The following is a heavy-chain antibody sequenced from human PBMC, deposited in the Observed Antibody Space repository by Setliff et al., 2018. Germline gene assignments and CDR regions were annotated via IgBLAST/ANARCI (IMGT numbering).Heavy chain of an antibody. J-gene: IGHJ6*02. D-gene: IGHD5-18*01. V-gene: IGHV3-7*01. Sequence: GGSLRLSCAASGFDFKTHWMDWARQAPGKGLEWVANINHDGIEKYYADSVKGRFTISRDNSKDSLYLQLKSLRVEDTAVYFCARYSLPVDGAYGMDVWGQGTTVTVSS. CDR2: INHDGIEK. CDR3: ARYSLPVDGAYGMDV. CDR1: GFDFKTHW.